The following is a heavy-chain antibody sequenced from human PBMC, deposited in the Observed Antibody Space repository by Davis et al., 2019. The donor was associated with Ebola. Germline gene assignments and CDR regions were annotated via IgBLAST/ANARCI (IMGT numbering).Heavy chain of an antibody. Sequence: GESLKISCVASGFTFSNHAMHWVRQAPGKGLECVAVTSHNERERFYGESVQGRFTISRDNSENVLYLQMDSLRPDDTAIYFCARALHDEVLDYWGQGTPVTVSS. CDR1: GFTFSNHA. CDR3: ARALHDEVLDY. J-gene: IGHJ4*02. V-gene: IGHV3-30*04. D-gene: IGHD1-1*01. CDR2: TSHNERER.